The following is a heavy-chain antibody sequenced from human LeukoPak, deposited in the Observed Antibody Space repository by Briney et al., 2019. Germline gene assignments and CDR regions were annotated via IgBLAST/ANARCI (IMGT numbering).Heavy chain of an antibody. CDR2: IYHSGST. CDR3: ARGYCSSTSCYYFDY. CDR1: GYSISSGYY. J-gene: IGHJ4*02. Sequence: PSETLFLTCTVSGYSISSGYYWGWIRQPPGKGLEWIGSIYHSGSTYYNPSLKSRVTISVDTSKNQFSLKLSSVTAADTAVYYCARGYCSSTSCYYFDYWGQGTLVTVSS. V-gene: IGHV4-38-2*02. D-gene: IGHD2-2*01.